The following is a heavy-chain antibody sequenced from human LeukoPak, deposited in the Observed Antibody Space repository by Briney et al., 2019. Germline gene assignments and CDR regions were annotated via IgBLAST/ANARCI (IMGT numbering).Heavy chain of an antibody. CDR1: GFTFSSYG. Sequence: GGSLRLSCAASGFTFSSYGMYSVRQAPGKGLEWVAVISYDGSNKYYADSVKGRFTISRDNSKNTLYLQMNSLRAEDTAVYYCAKDILRATLDYWGQGTLVTVSS. J-gene: IGHJ4*02. CDR3: AKDILRATLDY. D-gene: IGHD1-26*01. V-gene: IGHV3-30*18. CDR2: ISYDGSNK.